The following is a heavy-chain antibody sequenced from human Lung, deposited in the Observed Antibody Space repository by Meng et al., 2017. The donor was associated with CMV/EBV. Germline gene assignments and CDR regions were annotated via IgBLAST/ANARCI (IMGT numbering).Heavy chain of an antibody. V-gene: IGHV3-23*01. CDR1: EFTFSNYA. CDR2: ITASGGST. Sequence: ESLKISCAASEFTFSNYAMSWVRQAPGRGLEWVSAITASGGSTYYTDSVKGRFTVSRDNSKNTLYLQMNNLRAEDTAVFYCAKAFSASWYREYDDYWGQGXLVTVSS. J-gene: IGHJ4*02. CDR3: AKAFSASWYREYDDY. D-gene: IGHD6-13*01.